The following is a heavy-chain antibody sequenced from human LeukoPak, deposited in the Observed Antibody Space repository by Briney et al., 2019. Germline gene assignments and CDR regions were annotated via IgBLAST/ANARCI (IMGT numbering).Heavy chain of an antibody. D-gene: IGHD4-17*01. CDR1: GYTFTSYY. CDR2: IRYDGSNK. CDR3: AKPYYGDYDWFDP. Sequence: SCKASGYTFTSYYMHWVRQAPGKGLEWVAFIRYDGSNKYYADSVKGRFTISRDNSKNTLYLQMNSLRGEDTAVYYCAKPYYGDYDWFDPWGQGTLVTVSS. J-gene: IGHJ5*02. V-gene: IGHV3-30*02.